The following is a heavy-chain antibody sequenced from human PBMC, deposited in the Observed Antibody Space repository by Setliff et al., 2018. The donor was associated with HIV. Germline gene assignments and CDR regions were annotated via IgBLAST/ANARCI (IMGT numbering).Heavy chain of an antibody. Sequence: SETLSLTCSVSGGSIRGYYWSWIRQPPGKGLEWIGYIYYSGHTNYNPSFNSRVTMSVDTSKFQLSLMLTSVTAADTAVYYCARLTGNHIEYWGQGTLVTVSS. V-gene: IGHV4-59*01. CDR3: ARLTGNHIEY. CDR1: GGSIRGYY. CDR2: IYYSGHT. D-gene: IGHD1-1*01. J-gene: IGHJ4*02.